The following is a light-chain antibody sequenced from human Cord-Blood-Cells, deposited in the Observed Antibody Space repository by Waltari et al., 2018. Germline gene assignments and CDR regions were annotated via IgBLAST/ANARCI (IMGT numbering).Light chain of an antibody. CDR2: DAS. V-gene: IGKV3-11*01. J-gene: IGKJ2*01. CDR1: QSVSSY. Sequence: EIVLPQSPATLSLSPGERAHLSCRASQSVSSYLAWYQQKPGQAPRLLIYDASNRATGIPARFSGSGSGTDFTLTISSLEPEDFAVYYCQQRSNWPLFGQGTKLEIK. CDR3: QQRSNWPL.